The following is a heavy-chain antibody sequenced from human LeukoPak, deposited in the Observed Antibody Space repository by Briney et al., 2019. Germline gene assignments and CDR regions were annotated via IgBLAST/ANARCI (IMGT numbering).Heavy chain of an antibody. CDR2: IKQDGSEK. CDR3: ARDPDYGDYVNYFDY. Sequence: PGGSLRLSCAASGFTFSSYWMSWVRQAPGKGLEWVANIKQDGSEKYYVDSVKGRFTISRDNAKNSLYLQMNSLRAEDTAVYYCARDPDYGDYVNYFDYWGREPWSPSPQ. D-gene: IGHD4-17*01. CDR1: GFTFSSYW. V-gene: IGHV3-7*01. J-gene: IGHJ4*02.